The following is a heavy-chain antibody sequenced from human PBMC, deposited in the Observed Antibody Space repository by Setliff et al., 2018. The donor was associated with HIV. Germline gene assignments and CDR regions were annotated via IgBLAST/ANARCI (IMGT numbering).Heavy chain of an antibody. Sequence: GASVKVSCKASGYTFTTFGISWVRQAPEQGLEWMGWISAYNGHTNYAQKFQGRVTMTTDTSTSTAYMELRSLRSDDTAVYYCARLGSGWSDSYYYAMDVWGQGTTVTVSS. CDR3: ARLGSGWSDSYYYAMDV. V-gene: IGHV1-18*01. CDR2: ISAYNGHT. J-gene: IGHJ6*02. D-gene: IGHD6-19*01. CDR1: GYTFTTFG.